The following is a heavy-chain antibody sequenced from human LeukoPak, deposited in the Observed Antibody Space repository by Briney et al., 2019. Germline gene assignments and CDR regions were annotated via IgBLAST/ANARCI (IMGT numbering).Heavy chain of an antibody. V-gene: IGHV1-69*13. CDR3: ARDSTMIVVVRGPTGSDYYGMDV. D-gene: IGHD3-22*01. CDR2: IIPIFGTA. CDR1: GGTFSSYA. Sequence: ASVKVSCKASGGTFSSYAISWVRQAPGQGLEWMGGIIPIFGTANYAQKFQGRVTITADESTSTAYMELSSLRSEDTAVCYCARDSTMIVVVRGPTGSDYYGMDVWGQGTTVTVSS. J-gene: IGHJ6*02.